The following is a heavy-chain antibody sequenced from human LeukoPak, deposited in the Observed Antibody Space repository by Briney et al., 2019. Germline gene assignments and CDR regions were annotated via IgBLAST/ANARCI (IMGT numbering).Heavy chain of an antibody. CDR1: GFTFSNYW. CDR2: IKQDGSEK. CDR3: ASVYGSGTYYPYRMDV. J-gene: IGHJ6*02. Sequence: PGGSLRLSCAASGFTFSNYWMSWVRQAPGQGLEWVANIKQDGSEKYYVDSVKGRFTISRDNAKNSLYLQMNRLRDEDTAVYYCASVYGSGTYYPYRMDVWGQGTTVTVSS. V-gene: IGHV3-7*01. D-gene: IGHD3-10*01.